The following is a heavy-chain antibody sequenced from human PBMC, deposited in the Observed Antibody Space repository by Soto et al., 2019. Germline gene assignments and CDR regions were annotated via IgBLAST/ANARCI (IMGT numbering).Heavy chain of an antibody. Sequence: QVQLVESGGGVVQPGRSLRLSCAASGFTFSSYGMHWVRQAPGKGLEWVAVISYDGSNKYYADSVKGRFTISRDNSKNTLYLQMNSLIAEDTAVYYCAKETYSGPLDYWGQGTLVTVSS. CDR3: AKETYSGPLDY. CDR1: GFTFSSYG. CDR2: ISYDGSNK. V-gene: IGHV3-30*18. D-gene: IGHD2-15*01. J-gene: IGHJ4*02.